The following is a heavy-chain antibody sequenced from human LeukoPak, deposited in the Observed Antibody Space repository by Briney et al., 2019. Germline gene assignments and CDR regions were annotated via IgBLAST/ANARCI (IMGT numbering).Heavy chain of an antibody. D-gene: IGHD2-2*02. Sequence: SETLSLTCAVYGGSFSGYYWSWIRQPPGKGLQWIGEINHSGSTNYNPSLKSRVTISVDTSKNQFSLKLSSVTAADTAVYYCARGYQLLYGIAAPYYYYYYMDVWGKGTTVTVSS. J-gene: IGHJ6*03. CDR1: GGSFSGYY. CDR2: INHSGST. V-gene: IGHV4-34*01. CDR3: ARGYQLLYGIAAPYYYYYYMDV.